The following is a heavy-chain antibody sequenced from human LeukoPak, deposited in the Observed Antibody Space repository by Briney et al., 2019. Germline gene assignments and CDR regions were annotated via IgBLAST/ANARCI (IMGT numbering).Heavy chain of an antibody. V-gene: IGHV4-31*03. CDR3: ARGPTWEPKTGYYFDY. Sequence: PSQTLSLTCTVSGGSISSGGYYWSWIRQHPGKGLEWIGYIYHSGSTYYNPSLKSRVTISVDTSKNQFSPKLSSVTAADTAVYYCARGPTWEPKTGYYFDYWGQGTLVTVSS. CDR2: IYHSGST. J-gene: IGHJ4*02. CDR1: GGSISSGGYY. D-gene: IGHD1-26*01.